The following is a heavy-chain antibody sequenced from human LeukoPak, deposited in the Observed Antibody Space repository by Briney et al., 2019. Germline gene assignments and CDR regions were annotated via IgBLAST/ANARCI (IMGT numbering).Heavy chain of an antibody. V-gene: IGHV4-34*01. J-gene: IGHJ4*02. CDR3: ARNRRLTVTTWYDY. Sequence: PSETLSLTCAVYGGSFSGYYWSWIRQPPGKGLEWIGEINHSGSTNCNPSLKSRVTISVDTSKNQFSLKLSSVTAADTAVYYCARNRRLTVTTWYDYWGQGTLVTVSS. CDR2: INHSGST. D-gene: IGHD4-11*01. CDR1: GGSFSGYY.